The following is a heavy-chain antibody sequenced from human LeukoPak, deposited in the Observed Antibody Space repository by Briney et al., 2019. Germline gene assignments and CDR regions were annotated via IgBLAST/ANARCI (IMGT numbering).Heavy chain of an antibody. CDR3: ARERITIFGVVWWYFDY. V-gene: IGHV1-69*01. Sequence: SVKVSCKASGGTFSRYAISWVRQAPGQGLEWMGGITPIFGTANYAQKFQGRVTITADESSSTAYMELRRLRSEDTAVYYCARERITIFGVVWWYFDYWGQGTLVTVSS. CDR2: ITPIFGTA. J-gene: IGHJ4*02. D-gene: IGHD3-3*01. CDR1: GGTFSRYA.